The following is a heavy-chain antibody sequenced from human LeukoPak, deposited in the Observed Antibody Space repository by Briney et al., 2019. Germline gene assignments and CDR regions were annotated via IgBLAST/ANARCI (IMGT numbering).Heavy chain of an antibody. CDR2: INPNSGGT. J-gene: IGHJ4*02. CDR3: ARDLEGDNSSSSPTYYYDSSGYSNY. V-gene: IGHV1-2*02. Sequence: GASVKVSCKASGYTFTGYYMHWVRQAPGQGLEWMGWINPNSGGTNYAQKLQGRVTMTRDTSISTAYMELSRLRSDDTAVYYCARDLEGDNSSSSPTYYYDSSGYSNYWGQGTLVTVSS. D-gene: IGHD3-22*01. CDR1: GYTFTGYY.